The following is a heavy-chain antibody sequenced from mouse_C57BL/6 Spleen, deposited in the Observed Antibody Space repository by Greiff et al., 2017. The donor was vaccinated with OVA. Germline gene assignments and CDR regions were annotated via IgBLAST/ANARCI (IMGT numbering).Heavy chain of an antibody. CDR1: GYTFTSYW. Sequence: QVQLQQPGAELVKPGASVKLSCKASGYTFTSYWMHWVKQRPGQGLEWIGMIHPNSGSTNYNEKFKSKATLTVDKSSSTAYMQISSLTSEDSAVYYCAREITTLYYYAMDYWGQGTSVTVSS. J-gene: IGHJ4*01. D-gene: IGHD1-1*01. V-gene: IGHV1-64*01. CDR2: IHPNSGST. CDR3: AREITTLYYYAMDY.